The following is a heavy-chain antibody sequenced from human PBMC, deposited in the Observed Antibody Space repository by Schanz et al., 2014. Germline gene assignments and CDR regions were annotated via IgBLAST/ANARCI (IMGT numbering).Heavy chain of an antibody. D-gene: IGHD3-22*01. J-gene: IGHJ4*02. CDR1: GFAFSSYS. CDR2: IYASGAT. Sequence: EVQLVESGGGLVKPGGSLRLSCTASGFAFSSYSMNWVRQAPGKGLEWVSTIYASGATYYADSVKRRFTISRDNSKNTLYLQMNSLRAEDTAVYYCAKDPSDGDYDYYFDYWGQGALVTVSS. CDR3: AKDPSDGDYDYYFDY. V-gene: IGHV3-66*01.